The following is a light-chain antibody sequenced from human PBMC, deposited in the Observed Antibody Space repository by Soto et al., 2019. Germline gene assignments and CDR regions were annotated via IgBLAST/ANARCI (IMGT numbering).Light chain of an antibody. V-gene: IGKV1-6*01. Sequence: QMTQSPSSLSASVGDRVTISCRASQGIRSDLAWYQQKPGKVPKLLIYGASKLESGVPSRFSGSGFGTDFTLTISSLQPEDFATYYCLQDYNFPWAFGQGTKVEIK. CDR1: QGIRSD. CDR3: LQDYNFPWA. J-gene: IGKJ1*01. CDR2: GAS.